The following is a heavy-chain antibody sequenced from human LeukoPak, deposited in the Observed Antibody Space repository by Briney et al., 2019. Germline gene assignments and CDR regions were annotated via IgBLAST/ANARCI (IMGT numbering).Heavy chain of an antibody. CDR3: TTDHDYGDYLDDY. CDR1: GFTFSSYG. CDR2: ISGSGGST. D-gene: IGHD4-17*01. Sequence: PGGTLRLSCAASGFTFSSYGMSWVRQAPGKGLEWVSAISGSGGSTYYADSVKGRFTISRDNSKNTLYLQMNSLRAEDTAVYYCTTDHDYGDYLDDYWGQGTLVTVSS. V-gene: IGHV3-23*01. J-gene: IGHJ4*02.